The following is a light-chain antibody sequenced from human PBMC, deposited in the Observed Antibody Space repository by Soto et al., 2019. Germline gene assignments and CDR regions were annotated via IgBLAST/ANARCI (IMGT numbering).Light chain of an antibody. V-gene: IGKV2-30*01. J-gene: IGKJ1*01. CDR2: KAS. CDR3: MQGTHWPPT. Sequence: DVVMTQSPLSLPVTLGQPASISCRSSRSLVYSDGNAYLNWFHQRPGQSPRRLIYKASNRDSGVPDRFSGSGSGTDFILHINRVEAEDVGVYYCMQGTHWPPTFGRGTRVEIE. CDR1: RSLVYSDGNAY.